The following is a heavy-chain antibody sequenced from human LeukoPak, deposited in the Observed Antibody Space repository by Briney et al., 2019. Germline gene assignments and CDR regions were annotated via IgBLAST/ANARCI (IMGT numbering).Heavy chain of an antibody. CDR3: ASHYYDILTGYTPRFDY. V-gene: IGHV4-31*03. D-gene: IGHD3-9*01. CDR1: GGSISSGGYY. J-gene: IGHJ4*02. CDR2: IYYSGST. Sequence: TLSLTCTVSGGSISSGGYYWSWIRQHPGKGLEWIGYIYYSGSTYYNPSLKSRVTISVDTSKNQFSLKLSSVTAADTAVYYCASHYYDILTGYTPRFDYWGQGTLVTVSS.